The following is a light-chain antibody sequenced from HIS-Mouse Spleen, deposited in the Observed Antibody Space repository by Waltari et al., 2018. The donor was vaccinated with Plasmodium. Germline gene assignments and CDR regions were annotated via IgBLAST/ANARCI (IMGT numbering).Light chain of an antibody. CDR2: GAS. CDR3: QQYNNWSFT. V-gene: IGKV3-15*01. Sequence: DIVLTQPPATLFVSPGATATPSCRASQTVNSHLAWYQQKPGQAPRLLIYGASTRATGIPARFSGSGSGTEFTLTISSLQSEDFAVYYCQQYNNWSFTFGPGTKVDIK. CDR1: QTVNSH. J-gene: IGKJ3*01.